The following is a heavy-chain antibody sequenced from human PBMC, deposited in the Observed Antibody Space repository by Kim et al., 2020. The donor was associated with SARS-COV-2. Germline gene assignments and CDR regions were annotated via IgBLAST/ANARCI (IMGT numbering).Heavy chain of an antibody. D-gene: IGHD3-16*02. CDR3: ARVMITFGGVIVMFSGMDV. Sequence: ASVKVSCKASGYTFTSYGISWVQQAPGQGLEWMGWISAYNGNTNYAQKLQGRVTMTTDTSTSTAYMELRSLRSDDTAVYYCARVMITFGGVIVMFSGMDVWGQGTTVTVSS. CDR1: GYTFTSYG. CDR2: ISAYNGNT. V-gene: IGHV1-18*01. J-gene: IGHJ6*02.